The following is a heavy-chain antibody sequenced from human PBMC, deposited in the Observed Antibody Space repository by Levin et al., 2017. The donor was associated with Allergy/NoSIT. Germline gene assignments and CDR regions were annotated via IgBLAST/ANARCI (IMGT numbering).Heavy chain of an antibody. Sequence: GESLKISCAASGFTFSNYDMSWVRQAPGKGLDWVLTFTSRGSSTYYADSVKGRFTMSRDNSKNTLYLVMNSLGAGDADVYYCARDRGVDSSGGYADLDYWGQGTLVSVSS. V-gene: IGHV3-23*01. CDR2: FTSRGSST. D-gene: IGHD6-19*01. CDR3: ARDRGVDSSGGYADLDY. CDR1: GFTFSNYD. J-gene: IGHJ4*02.